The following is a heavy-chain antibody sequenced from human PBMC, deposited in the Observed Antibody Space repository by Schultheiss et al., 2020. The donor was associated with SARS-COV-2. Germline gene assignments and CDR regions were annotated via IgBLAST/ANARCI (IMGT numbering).Heavy chain of an antibody. V-gene: IGHV1-69*13. CDR2: IIPIFGTA. D-gene: IGHD3-3*01. J-gene: IGHJ2*01. CDR1: GGTFSSYA. Sequence: SVKVSCKASGGTFSSYAISWVRQAPGQGLEWMGGIIPIFGTANYAQKFQGRVTITADESTGTAYMELSSLRSEDTAVYYCARDRYDFWSGYVSYWYFDLWGRGTLVTVSS. CDR3: ARDRYDFWSGYVSYWYFDL.